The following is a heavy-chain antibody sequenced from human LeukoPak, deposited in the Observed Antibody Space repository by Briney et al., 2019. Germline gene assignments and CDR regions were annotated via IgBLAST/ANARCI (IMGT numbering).Heavy chain of an antibody. CDR1: GGSISSSNW. V-gene: IGHV4-4*02. D-gene: IGHD6-19*01. CDR3: ARGGSSGWSKYNNWFDP. J-gene: IGHJ5*02. CDR2: IYHSGST. Sequence: SETLSLTCAVSGGSISSSNWWSWVRQPPGKGLEWIGEIYHSGSTNYNPSLKSRVTISVDKSKNQFSLKLSSVTAADTAVYYCARGGSSGWSKYNNWFDPWGQGTLVTVSS.